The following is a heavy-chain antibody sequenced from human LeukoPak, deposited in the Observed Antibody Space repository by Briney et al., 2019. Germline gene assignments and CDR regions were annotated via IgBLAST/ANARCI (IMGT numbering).Heavy chain of an antibody. CDR2: VYSSGST. Sequence: PSETLSLTCTVSGGAISGYYWSWVRQPAGKGLEWLGRVYSSGSTKYNPSLESRVTMSVDTSKNQFSLKLNFVTAADTAVYYCARVGSGYDFFDYWGQGTLVTVSS. J-gene: IGHJ4*02. V-gene: IGHV4-4*07. CDR3: ARVGSGYDFFDY. D-gene: IGHD3/OR15-3a*01. CDR1: GGAISGYY.